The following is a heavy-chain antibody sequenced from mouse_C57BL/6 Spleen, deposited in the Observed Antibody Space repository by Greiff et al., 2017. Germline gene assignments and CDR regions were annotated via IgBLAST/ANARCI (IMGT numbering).Heavy chain of an antibody. CDR3: ARDRVYYYGSREDAMDY. Sequence: QVHVKQPGAELVKPGASVKLSCKASGYTFTSYWMQWVKQRPGQGLEWIGEIDPSDSYTNYNQKFKGKATLTVDTSSSTAYMQLSSLTSEDSAVYYCARDRVYYYGSREDAMDYWGQGTSVTVSS. J-gene: IGHJ4*01. D-gene: IGHD1-1*01. CDR1: GYTFTSYW. CDR2: IDPSDSYT. V-gene: IGHV1-50*01.